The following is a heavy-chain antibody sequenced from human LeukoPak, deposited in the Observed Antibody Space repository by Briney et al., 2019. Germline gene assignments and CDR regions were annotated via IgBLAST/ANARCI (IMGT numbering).Heavy chain of an antibody. CDR1: GGSFSGYY. J-gene: IGHJ4*02. V-gene: IGHV4-34*01. D-gene: IGHD1-26*01. CDR3: ARGPYSGSYYAFDY. CDR2: INHSGST. Sequence: SETLSLTYAVYGGSFSGYYWSWIRQPPGKGLEWIGEINHSGSTNYNPSLKSRVTISVDTSKNQFSLKLSSVTAADTAVYYCARGPYSGSYYAFDYWGQGTLVTVSS.